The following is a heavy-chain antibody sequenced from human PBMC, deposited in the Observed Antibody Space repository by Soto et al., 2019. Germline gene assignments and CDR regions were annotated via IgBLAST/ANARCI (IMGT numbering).Heavy chain of an antibody. CDR3: ARVSGDYPARWYFDL. V-gene: IGHV3-21*01. CDR2: ISSSSSYI. J-gene: IGHJ2*01. CDR1: GFTFSSYS. Sequence: EVQLVESGGGLVKPGGSLRLSCAASGFTFSSYSMNWVRQTPGKGLEWVSSISSSSSYIYYADSVKGRFTISRDNAKNSLCLQMNRLRAEATAVYYCARVSGDYPARWYFDLWGRGTLVTVSS. D-gene: IGHD4-17*01.